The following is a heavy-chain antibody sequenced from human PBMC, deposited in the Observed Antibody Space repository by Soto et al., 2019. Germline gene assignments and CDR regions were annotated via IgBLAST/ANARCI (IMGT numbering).Heavy chain of an antibody. CDR2: ISYDGSNK. CDR3: AKDQKSRGCSSTRCYGWFDP. V-gene: IGHV3-30*18. D-gene: IGHD2-2*01. CDR1: GFTFSSYG. J-gene: IGHJ5*02. Sequence: PGGSLRLSCAASGFTFSSYGMHWVRQAPGKGLEWVAVISYDGSNKYYADSVKGRFTISRDNSKNTLYLQMNSLRAEDTAVYYCAKDQKSRGCSSTRCYGWFDPWGQGT.